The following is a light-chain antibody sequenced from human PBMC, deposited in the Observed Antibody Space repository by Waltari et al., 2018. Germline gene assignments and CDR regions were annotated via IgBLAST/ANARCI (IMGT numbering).Light chain of an antibody. J-gene: IGKJ2*01. V-gene: IGKV1-5*03. Sequence: DIQMTQSPSTLSASVGDTVTITCRASQSIRSWLAWYQQRPGKAPKLLIYKASTLASGVPSRFSGSGSGTEFTLTISSLQPDDFATYYCQQYDSYPTFGQGTKLEIE. CDR1: QSIRSW. CDR3: QQYDSYPT. CDR2: KAS.